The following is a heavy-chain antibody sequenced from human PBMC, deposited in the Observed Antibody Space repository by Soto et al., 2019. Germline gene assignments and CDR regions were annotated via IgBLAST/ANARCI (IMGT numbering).Heavy chain of an antibody. V-gene: IGHV1-18*04. CDR1: GYTFTRYG. J-gene: IGHJ6*02. CDR3: AREDLRSAKAHYYYYGMDG. CDR2: ISAYNGNT. D-gene: IGHD6-19*01. Sequence: ASVNVSCKASGYTFTRYGISWVRQAPGQGLEWMGWISAYNGNTNYAQKLQGRVTMTTDTSTSTAYMELRSLRSDDTAVYYCAREDLRSAKAHYYYYGMDGCGQGTTVTVAS.